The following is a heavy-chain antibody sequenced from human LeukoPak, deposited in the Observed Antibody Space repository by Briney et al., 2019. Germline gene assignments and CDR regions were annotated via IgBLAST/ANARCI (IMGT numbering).Heavy chain of an antibody. D-gene: IGHD2-8*01. V-gene: IGHV3-7*04. J-gene: IGHJ4*02. CDR2: IKEDGSDK. CDR3: ATGQWRFFDN. Sequence: GGSLRISCAASGFTFSNYWMNWVRQAPGKGLEWVASIKEDGSDKYYVDSVKGRFTISRDSAKKSLFLQMNSLRAEDTAVYYCATGQWRFFDNRGQGTLVTVSS. CDR1: GFTFSNYW.